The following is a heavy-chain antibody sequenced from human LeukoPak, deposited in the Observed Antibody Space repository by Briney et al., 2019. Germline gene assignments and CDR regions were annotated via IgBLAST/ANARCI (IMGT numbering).Heavy chain of an antibody. Sequence: QPGGSLRLSCAASGFTFSSYGMHWVRQAPGKGLEWVAVIWYDGSNKYYADSVKGRFTISRDNSKNTLYLQMNTLRAEDTAVYYCARETRGSAKGGMDVWGQGTTVTVSS. CDR2: IWYDGSNK. D-gene: IGHD3-10*01. CDR3: ARETRGSAKGGMDV. V-gene: IGHV3-33*01. CDR1: GFTFSSYG. J-gene: IGHJ6*02.